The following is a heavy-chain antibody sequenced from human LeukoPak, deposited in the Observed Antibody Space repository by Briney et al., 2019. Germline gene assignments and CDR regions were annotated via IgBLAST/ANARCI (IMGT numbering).Heavy chain of an antibody. V-gene: IGHV3-15*01. J-gene: IGHJ1*01. CDR3: TTIARRALYFQH. CDR2: IKSKTDGGTT. Sequence: PGGSLRLSCAASGFTFSSYGMHWVRQAPGEGLEWVGRIKSKTDGGTTDYAAPVKGRFTISRDDSKNTLYLQMNSLKTEDTAVYYCTTIARRALYFQHWGQGTLVTVSS. CDR1: GFTFSSYG. D-gene: IGHD1-14*01.